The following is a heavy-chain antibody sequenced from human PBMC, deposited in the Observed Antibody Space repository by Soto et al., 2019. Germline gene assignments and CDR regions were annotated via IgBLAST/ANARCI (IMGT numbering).Heavy chain of an antibody. Sequence: PSETLSLTCAVYGGSFSGYYWSWIRQPPGKGLEWIGEINHSGSTNYNPSLKSRVTISVDTSKNQFSLKLSSVTAADTAVYYCARGTTYDDIWSGYFPWGQGPLVTVSS. V-gene: IGHV4-34*01. D-gene: IGHD3-3*01. CDR3: ARGTTYDDIWSGYFP. CDR2: INHSGST. CDR1: GGSFSGYY. J-gene: IGHJ5*02.